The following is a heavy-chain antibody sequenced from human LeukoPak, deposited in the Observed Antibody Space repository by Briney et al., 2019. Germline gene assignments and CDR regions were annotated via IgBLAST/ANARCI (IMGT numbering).Heavy chain of an antibody. CDR2: IYYSGIT. J-gene: IGHJ6*03. Sequence: PSETLSLTCTVSGDSIDTYYWSWIRQPPGKGLEWIAYIYYSGITNYNPSLKSRVTISMDMSKNQFSMILTSVTAADTGVYYCARQYCSRTSCYDYDHYYMDVWGKGTTVTVSS. V-gene: IGHV4-59*01. CDR1: GDSIDTYY. CDR3: ARQYCSRTSCYDYDHYYMDV. D-gene: IGHD2-2*01.